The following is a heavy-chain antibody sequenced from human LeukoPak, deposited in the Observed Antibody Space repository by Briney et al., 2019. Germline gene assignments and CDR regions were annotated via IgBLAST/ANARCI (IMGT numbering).Heavy chain of an antibody. CDR1: GSSISDSY. D-gene: IGHD1-26*01. CDR2: VSDRGGT. V-gene: IGHV4-59*12. CDR3: ARGGGYNWFDP. J-gene: IGHJ5*02. Sequence: SETLSLTCSVSGSSISDSYWSWIRQPPGKQMEWIGFVSDRGGTTYNPSLRSRVNISLDTSQNQFSLKVTSVTAADTAVYYCARGGGYNWFDPWGQGTLVTVSS.